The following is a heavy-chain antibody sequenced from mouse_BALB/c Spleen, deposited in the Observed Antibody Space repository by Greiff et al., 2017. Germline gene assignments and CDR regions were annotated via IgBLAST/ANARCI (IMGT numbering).Heavy chain of an antibody. J-gene: IGHJ4*01. V-gene: IGHV2-9*02. D-gene: IGHD2-1*01. CDR2: IWAGGST. Sequence: VKLQESGPSLVAPSQSLSITCTVSGFSLTSYGVHWVRQPPGKGLEWLGVIWAGGSTNYNSALMSRLSISKDNSKSQVFLKMNSLQTDDTAMYYCARVYGNYEDAMDYWGQGTSVTVSS. CDR3: ARVYGNYEDAMDY. CDR1: GFSLTSYG.